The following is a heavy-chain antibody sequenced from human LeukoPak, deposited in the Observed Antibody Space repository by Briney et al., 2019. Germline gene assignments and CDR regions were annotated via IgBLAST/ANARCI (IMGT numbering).Heavy chain of an antibody. CDR3: AGAYYYDSSGYLGY. CDR1: GFTFSSYA. J-gene: IGHJ4*02. CDR2: ISSNGGST. D-gene: IGHD3-22*01. V-gene: IGHV3-64*01. Sequence: GGSLRLSCAPSGFTFSSYAMHWVRQAPGKGLEYVSAISSNGGSTYYANSVKGRFTISRDNSKNTLYLQMGSLRAEDMAVYYCAGAYYYDSSGYLGYWGQGTLVTVSS.